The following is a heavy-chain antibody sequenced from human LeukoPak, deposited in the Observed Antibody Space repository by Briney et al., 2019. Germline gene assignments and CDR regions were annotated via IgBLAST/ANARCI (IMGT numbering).Heavy chain of an antibody. J-gene: IGHJ6*03. Sequence: KPSETLSLTCAVSSGSIISNNDYWGWIRQPPGKGLEWIATIHYSGSTYYNPSLKSRVTISVDTSRNLFSLRLSSLTAADTAVYYCARFLDYMDVWGKGTTVTISS. CDR3: ARFLDYMDV. V-gene: IGHV4-39*07. CDR2: IHYSGST. CDR1: SGSIISNNDY.